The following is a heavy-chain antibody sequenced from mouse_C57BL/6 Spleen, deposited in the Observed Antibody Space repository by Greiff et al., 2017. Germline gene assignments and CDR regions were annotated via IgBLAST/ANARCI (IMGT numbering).Heavy chain of an antibody. D-gene: IGHD4-1*01. V-gene: IGHV1-18*01. CDR3: AKGTGTEDWYFDV. J-gene: IGHJ1*03. Sequence: EVMLVESGPELVKPGASVKIPCKASGYTFTDYNMDWVKQSHGKSLEWIGDINPNNGGTIYNQKFKGKATLTVDKSSSTAYMELRSLTSEDAAVYCCAKGTGTEDWYFDVWGTGTTVTVSS. CDR1: GYTFTDYN. CDR2: INPNNGGT.